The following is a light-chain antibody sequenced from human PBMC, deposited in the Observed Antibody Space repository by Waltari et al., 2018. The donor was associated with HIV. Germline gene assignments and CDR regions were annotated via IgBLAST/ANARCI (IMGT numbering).Light chain of an antibody. CDR1: SLRTSY. CDR3: NSRDSSGNLVI. V-gene: IGLV3-19*01. J-gene: IGLJ2*01. CDR2: GKN. Sequence: SSELTQDPAVSVALGQTVRITCQGASLRTSYASWYQQKPGQAPLLVIYGKNNRPSGIPDRFSGSTLGNTASLTITGAQAEDEADYYCNSRDSSGNLVIFGGGTKLTVL.